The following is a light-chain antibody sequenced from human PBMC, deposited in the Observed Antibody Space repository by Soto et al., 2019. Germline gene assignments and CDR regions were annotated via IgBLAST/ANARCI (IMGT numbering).Light chain of an antibody. CDR2: KAS. CDR1: QSISSW. J-gene: IGKJ1*01. Sequence: DNQMNQSPSTVSASVGDRVTITCRASQSISSWLAWYQQKPGKAPKLLIYKASSLESGVPSRFSGSGSGTEFTLTISSLQPDDFATYYCQQYNRTFGQGTKVEIK. V-gene: IGKV1-5*03. CDR3: QQYNRT.